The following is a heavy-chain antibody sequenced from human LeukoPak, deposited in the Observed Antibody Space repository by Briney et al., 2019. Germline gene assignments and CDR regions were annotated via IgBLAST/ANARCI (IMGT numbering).Heavy chain of an antibody. V-gene: IGHV4-61*02. J-gene: IGHJ5*02. CDR3: ARDFSPSDWFDP. CDR1: GGSISSGSYY. Sequence: SQTLSLTCTVSGGSISSGSYYWSWIRQPAGKGLEWIGRIYTSGSTNYNPSLKSRVTMSVDTSKNRFSLKLSSVTAADTAVYYCARDFSPSDWFDPWGQGTLVTVSS. CDR2: IYTSGST.